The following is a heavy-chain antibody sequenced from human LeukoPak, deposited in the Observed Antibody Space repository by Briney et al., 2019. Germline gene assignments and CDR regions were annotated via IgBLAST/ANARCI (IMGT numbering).Heavy chain of an antibody. Sequence: GGSLRLSCAASGFTFSSYAMSWVCQAPGKGLEWVSGISGSGGSTYYADSVKGRFTISRDNSKNTLYLQMNSPRAEDTAVYYCAILPGYSSSWYEVDYWGQGTLVTVSS. J-gene: IGHJ4*02. CDR2: ISGSGGST. D-gene: IGHD6-13*01. CDR3: AILPGYSSSWYEVDY. V-gene: IGHV3-23*01. CDR1: GFTFSSYA.